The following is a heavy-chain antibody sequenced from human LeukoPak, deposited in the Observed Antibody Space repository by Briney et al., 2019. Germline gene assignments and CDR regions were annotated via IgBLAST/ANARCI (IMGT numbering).Heavy chain of an antibody. V-gene: IGHV4-39*07. D-gene: IGHD3-10*01. CDR2: FYYSGST. Sequence: SETLSLTCSVSGGSISSSSYYWGWIRQPPGKGLEWIGRFYYSGSTYYNPSLKSRVNISVDTSKNQFSLKLSSVTAADTAVYYCARVTVYGSGSYYPMAFDYWGQGTLVTVSS. J-gene: IGHJ4*02. CDR1: GGSISSSSYY. CDR3: ARVTVYGSGSYYPMAFDY.